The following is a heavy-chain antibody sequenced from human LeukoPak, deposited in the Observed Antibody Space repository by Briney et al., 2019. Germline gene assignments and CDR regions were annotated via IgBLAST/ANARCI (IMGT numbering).Heavy chain of an antibody. J-gene: IGHJ4*02. CDR1: GYTFNSYE. CDR2: MNANSGNT. Sequence: ASVTVSCKASGYTFNSYEINWVRQAPGEGLEWMGGMNANSGNTVYAQKLQGRVTITRNTSISTAYMALSSMRSEDTAVYYCASASGSYYHFDYWGQGTLVTVSS. V-gene: IGHV1-8*03. D-gene: IGHD1-26*01. CDR3: ASASGSYYHFDY.